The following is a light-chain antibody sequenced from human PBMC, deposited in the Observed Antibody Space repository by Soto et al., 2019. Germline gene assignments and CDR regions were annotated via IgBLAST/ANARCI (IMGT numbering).Light chain of an antibody. CDR1: SSDVGGYNY. Sequence: QSALTQPASVSGSPGQSITISCTGTSSDVGGYNYVSWYQQHPGKAPKLMIYEVSNRPSGVSYRFSGSKSGNTASPTISGLQAEDEADYYCSSYTSSSTRVFGGGTKLTVL. J-gene: IGLJ2*01. CDR3: SSYTSSSTRV. V-gene: IGLV2-14*01. CDR2: EVS.